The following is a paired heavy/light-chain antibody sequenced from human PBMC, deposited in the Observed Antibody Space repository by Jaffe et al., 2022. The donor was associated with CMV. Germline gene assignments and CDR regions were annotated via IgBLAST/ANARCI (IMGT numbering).Heavy chain of an antibody. J-gene: IGHJ4*02. D-gene: IGHD1-26*01. CDR2: IKLSGGSS. V-gene: IGHV1-46*01. CDR1: GYTFTSYN. CDR3: ARDGPGIDY. Sequence: QVQLVQSGAEVKNPGASVKVSCKASGYTFTSYNMHWVRQAPGQGLEWMGVIKLSGGSSIYSQRFQGRLTMTSDTSTSTVYMDLSSLTSEDTAIYYCARDGPGIDYWGQGTLVTVSS.
Light chain of an antibody. Sequence: QSVLTQPPSASGTPGQRVTISCSGSSSNIGRNTVNWYQQLPGTAPKLLIYNTNQRPSGVPDRFSGSKSGTSASLAISGLQSEDEADYYCAAWNSGLSGQVAFGGGTKLTVL. CDR3: AAWNSGLSGQVA. J-gene: IGLJ2*01. CDR2: NTN. V-gene: IGLV1-44*01. CDR1: SSNIGRNT.